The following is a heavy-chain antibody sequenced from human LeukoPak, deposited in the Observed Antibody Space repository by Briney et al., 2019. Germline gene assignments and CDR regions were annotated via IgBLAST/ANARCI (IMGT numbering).Heavy chain of an antibody. V-gene: IGHV3-48*04. CDR2: ISSSGSTI. CDR1: GFTFSRKT. D-gene: IGHD3-22*01. Sequence: GGSLRLSCAASGFTFSRKTMNWVRQAPGKGLEWVSYISSSGSTIYYADSVKGRFTISRDNAKNSLYLQMNSLRAEDTAVYYCARPQTYYYDSSGYPKGYYFDYWGQGTLVTVSS. J-gene: IGHJ4*02. CDR3: ARPQTYYYDSSGYPKGYYFDY.